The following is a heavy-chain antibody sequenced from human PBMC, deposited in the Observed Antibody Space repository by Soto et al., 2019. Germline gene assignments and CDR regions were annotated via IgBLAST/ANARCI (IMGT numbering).Heavy chain of an antibody. CDR3: AKRVWYFDL. CDR2: IKQDGSKK. V-gene: IGHV3-7*01. Sequence: EVQLVESGGGLVQPGGSLRLSCAASGFTFSSYWMTWVRQAPGKGLEGVANIKQDGSKKYYVDSVKGRFTISRDNAKNSLYLQMNSLRAEDTAVYYCAKRVWYFDLWGRGTLVTVSS. CDR1: GFTFSSYW. J-gene: IGHJ2*01.